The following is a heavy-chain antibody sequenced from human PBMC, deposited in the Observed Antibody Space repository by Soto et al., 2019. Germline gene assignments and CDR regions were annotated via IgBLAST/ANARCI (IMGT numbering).Heavy chain of an antibody. J-gene: IGHJ6*02. CDR3: ARMSKRYYGMDV. CDR2: ISSSGSMK. V-gene: IGHV3-48*03. Sequence: EVQLVESGGGLVQSGGSLRLSCAASGFTFSSYEMNWVRQAPGRGLGWVSYISSSGSMKYYADSVRGRFTMSRDNAKNSLYLQMKSLRAEDTALYYCARMSKRYYGMDVWGQGTTVTVSS. CDR1: GFTFSSYE.